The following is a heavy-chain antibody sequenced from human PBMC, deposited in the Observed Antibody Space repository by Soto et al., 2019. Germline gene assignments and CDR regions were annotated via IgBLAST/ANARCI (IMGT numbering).Heavy chain of an antibody. Sequence: GGSLRLSCAASGFTVSSNYMSWVRQAPGKGLEWVSVIYSGGSTYYADSVKGRFTISRDNSKNTLYLQMNSLRAEDTAVYYCARDSAYCSGGSCYGNSDAFDIWGQGTMVTVSS. D-gene: IGHD2-15*01. J-gene: IGHJ3*02. CDR2: IYSGGST. CDR1: GFTVSSNY. V-gene: IGHV3-66*01. CDR3: ARDSAYCSGGSCYGNSDAFDI.